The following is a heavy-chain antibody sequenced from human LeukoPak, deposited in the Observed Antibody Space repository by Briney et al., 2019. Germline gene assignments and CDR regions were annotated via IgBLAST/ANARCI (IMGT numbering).Heavy chain of an antibody. J-gene: IGHJ1*01. CDR1: GFTFSSYE. V-gene: IGHV3-21*04. D-gene: IGHD3-16*01. CDR2: ITSDSRYM. CDR3: AKDDDWGRYKH. Sequence: GGSLRLSCAASGFTFSSYEMNWVRQAPGKALEWVSSITSDSRYMYYGDSVKGRFTISRDNAKNSLFLQMNSLRAEDTAVYYCAKDDDWGRYKHWGQGTLVTVSS.